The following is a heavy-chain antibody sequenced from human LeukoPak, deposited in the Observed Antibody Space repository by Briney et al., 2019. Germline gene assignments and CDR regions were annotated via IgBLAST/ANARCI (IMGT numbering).Heavy chain of an antibody. CDR1: GGSISSSSYY. Sequence: PSETLSLTCTVSGGSISSSSYYWGWIRQPPGKGLEWIGSIYYSGSTYYNPSLKSRVTISVDTSKNQFSLKLSSVTAADTAVYYCARGPFMITFGGVIWGAFDIWGQGTMVTVSS. CDR3: ARGPFMITFGGVIWGAFDI. J-gene: IGHJ3*02. D-gene: IGHD3-16*02. CDR2: IYYSGST. V-gene: IGHV4-39*07.